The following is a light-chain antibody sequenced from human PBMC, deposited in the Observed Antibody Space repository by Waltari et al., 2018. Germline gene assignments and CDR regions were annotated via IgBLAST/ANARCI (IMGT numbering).Light chain of an antibody. CDR3: CSYGFSVV. CDR1: SSDVINYNL. CDR2: AGS. J-gene: IGLJ3*02. V-gene: IGLV2-23*01. Sequence: QSALTQPASLSGSPGQSITISCTGTSSDVINYNLLSWYQHHPGEAPKLIIYAGSKRPSGVSDRFSGSKSGYTASLTISGLQAEDEADYYCCSYGFSVVFGGGTKLTVL.